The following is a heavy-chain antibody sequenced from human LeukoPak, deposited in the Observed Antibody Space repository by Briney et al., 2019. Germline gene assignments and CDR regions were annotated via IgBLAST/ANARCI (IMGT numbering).Heavy chain of an antibody. J-gene: IGHJ5*02. V-gene: IGHV4-59*01. CDR1: GDSISPYY. Sequence: PSETLSLTCTVSGDSISPYYWSWIRHPPGKGLEWIGYISYSGDTNYNPSLKSRVTMSVDTSKNQLSLKLSSVTAADTAVYYCARDRGNYDILTGYHNWFDPWGQGTLVTVSS. CDR3: ARDRGNYDILTGYHNWFDP. CDR2: ISYSGDT. D-gene: IGHD3-9*01.